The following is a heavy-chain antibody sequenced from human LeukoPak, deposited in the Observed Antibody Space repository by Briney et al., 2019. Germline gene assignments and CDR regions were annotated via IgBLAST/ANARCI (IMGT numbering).Heavy chain of an antibody. CDR1: GYTFTSYY. V-gene: IGHV1-46*01. J-gene: IGHJ6*03. CDR3: ARGGIVVVPAAILDYYYMDV. CDR2: INPSGGST. D-gene: IGHD2-2*02. Sequence: ASVKVSCKASGYTFTSYYMHWVRQAPGQGLEWMEIINPSGGSTSYAQKFQGRVTMTRGMSTSTVYMELSSLRSEDTAVYYCARGGIVVVPAAILDYYYMDVWGKGTTVTVSS.